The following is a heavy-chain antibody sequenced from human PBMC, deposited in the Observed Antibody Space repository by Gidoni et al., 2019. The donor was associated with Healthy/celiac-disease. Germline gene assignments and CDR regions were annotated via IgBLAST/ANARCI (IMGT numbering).Heavy chain of an antibody. CDR1: GFTFGDYA. CDR3: TRSPDGNDYGDYLIDP. CDR2: IRSKAYGGTT. Sequence: EVQLVESGGGLVQPGRSLRLSCTASGFTFGDYAMSWFRQAPGKGLEWVGFIRSKAYGGTTEYAASVKGRFTISRDDSKSIAYLQMNSLKTEDTAVYYCTRSPDGNDYGDYLIDPWGQGTLVTVSS. V-gene: IGHV3-49*03. J-gene: IGHJ5*02. D-gene: IGHD4-17*01.